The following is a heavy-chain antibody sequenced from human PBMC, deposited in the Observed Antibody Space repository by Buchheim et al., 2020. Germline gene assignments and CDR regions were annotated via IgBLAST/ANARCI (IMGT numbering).Heavy chain of an antibody. V-gene: IGHV4-4*02. Sequence: QVQLQESGPGLVKPSGTLSLTCAVAGDSISSSNWWSWVRQAPGKGLEWIGEISPSGNINYNPSLTSRATISVDRSKNLFFLKLRYVTAADTAVYYCAINRRDIWSFDSWGQGTL. CDR3: AINRRDIWSFDS. CDR1: GDSISSSNW. J-gene: IGHJ4*02. D-gene: IGHD1-1*01. CDR2: ISPSGNI.